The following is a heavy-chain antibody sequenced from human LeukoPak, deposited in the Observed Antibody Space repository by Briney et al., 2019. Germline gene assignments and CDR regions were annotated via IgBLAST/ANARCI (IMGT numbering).Heavy chain of an antibody. CDR1: GGSISSYY. Sequence: SETLSLTCTVSGGSISSYYWSWIRQPPGKGLEWVGYIYYSGSTNYDPSLKSRVTISVDTSTNQFSLKLSSVTAADTAVYYCARVRYDILTGYFVYYFDYWGQGTLVTVSS. D-gene: IGHD3-9*01. CDR3: ARVRYDILTGYFVYYFDY. V-gene: IGHV4-59*01. J-gene: IGHJ4*02. CDR2: IYYSGST.